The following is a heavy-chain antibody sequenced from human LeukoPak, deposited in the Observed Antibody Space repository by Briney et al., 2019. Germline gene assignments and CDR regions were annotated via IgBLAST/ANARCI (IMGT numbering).Heavy chain of an antibody. CDR1: GFTFDDYG. J-gene: IGHJ4*02. CDR3: ATSAYLDH. Sequence: GGSLRLSCAASGFTFDDYGMNWVRQVPGKGLEWISGMNWNGNDIGYADSVKGRFTISRDNAKNVLYLQMNSLRVEDMALYYCATSAYLDHWGQGTLVTVSS. V-gene: IGHV3-20*04. D-gene: IGHD3-16*01. CDR2: MNWNGNDI.